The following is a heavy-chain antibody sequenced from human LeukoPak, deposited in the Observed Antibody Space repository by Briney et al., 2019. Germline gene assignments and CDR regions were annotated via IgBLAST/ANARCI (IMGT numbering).Heavy chain of an antibody. CDR3: GRGGGLDV. D-gene: IGHD3-16*01. CDR2: INHNGNVN. Sequence: GGSLRLSCAASGFTFSSYWMNWARQAPGKGLEWVASINHNGNVNYYVDSVKGRFTISRDNAKNSLYLQMSNLRAEDTAVYFWGRGGGLDVGGQGATVPVSS. J-gene: IGHJ6*02. CDR1: GFTFSSYW. V-gene: IGHV3-7*03.